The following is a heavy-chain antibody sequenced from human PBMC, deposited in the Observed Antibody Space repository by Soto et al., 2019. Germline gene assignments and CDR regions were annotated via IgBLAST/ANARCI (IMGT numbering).Heavy chain of an antibody. V-gene: IGHV3-33*01. D-gene: IGHD2-15*01. CDR2: IWYDGSNK. CDR1: GFTFSSYG. CDR3: ARDHRGTYCSGGSCYRGLLDY. Sequence: QVQLVESGGGVVQPGRSLRLSCAASGFTFSSYGMHWVRQAPGKGLEWVAVIWYDGSNKYYADSVKGRFTISRDNSKNTLYLQMNSLRAEDTAVYYCARDHRGTYCSGGSCYRGLLDYWGQGTLVTVSS. J-gene: IGHJ4*02.